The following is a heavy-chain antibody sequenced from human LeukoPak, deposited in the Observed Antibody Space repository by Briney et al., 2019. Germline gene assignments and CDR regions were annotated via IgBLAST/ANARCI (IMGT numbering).Heavy chain of an antibody. V-gene: IGHV4-59*01. CDR1: GDSISSYY. J-gene: IGHJ6*03. Sequence: SETLSLTCAVSGDSISSYYWSWIRQPPGKGLEWIGYIYYSGSTNYNPPLKSRVTISVDTSKNQFSLKLSSVTAADTAVYYCARVRRSSGWYVDYYMDVWGKGTTVTVSS. CDR2: IYYSGST. CDR3: ARVRRSSGWYVDYYMDV. D-gene: IGHD6-19*01.